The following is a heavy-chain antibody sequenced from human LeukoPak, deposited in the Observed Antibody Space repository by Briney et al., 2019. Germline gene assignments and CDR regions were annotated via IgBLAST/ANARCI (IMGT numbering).Heavy chain of an antibody. CDR3: ARAELERRSRHFDY. J-gene: IGHJ4*02. CDR1: GFTFSSYS. CDR2: ISSSSSTI. Sequence: GGSLRLSCAASGFTFSSYSMNWVRQAPGKGLEWVSYISSSSSTIYYADSVEGRFTISRDNAKNSLYLQMNSLRAEDTAVYYCARAELERRSRHFDYWGQGTLVTVSS. V-gene: IGHV3-48*01. D-gene: IGHD1-1*01.